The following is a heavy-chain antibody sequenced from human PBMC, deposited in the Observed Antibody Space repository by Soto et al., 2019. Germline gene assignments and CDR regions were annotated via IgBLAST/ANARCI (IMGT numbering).Heavy chain of an antibody. J-gene: IGHJ4*02. CDR2: ISAYNGNT. Sequence: QVQLVQSGAEVKKPGASVKVSCKASGYTFTSYGISWVRQAPGQGLEWMGWISAYNGNTNYAQKLQGRVTMTTDTSTSTAYMELRSLRSDATAVYYCARDEWELLRGGEFCDYWGQGTLVTVSS. CDR3: ARDEWELLRGGEFCDY. D-gene: IGHD1-26*01. V-gene: IGHV1-18*01. CDR1: GYTFTSYG.